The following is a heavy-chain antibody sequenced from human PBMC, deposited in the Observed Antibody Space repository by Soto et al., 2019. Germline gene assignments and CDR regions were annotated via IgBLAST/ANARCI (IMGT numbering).Heavy chain of an antibody. V-gene: IGHV3-30*18. CDR3: AKNKRYCTGTPCPPYYGMDV. CDR2: ISYDGSNK. J-gene: IGHJ6*02. D-gene: IGHD2-8*02. Sequence: PGGSLRLSCAASGFTFSSYGMHWVRQAPGKGLEWVAVISYDGSNKYFADSVKGRFTISRDNSNNMLYLQINGLRGDDTAVYDCAKNKRYCTGTPCPPYYGMDVCGQLTTGTVPS. CDR1: GFTFSSYG.